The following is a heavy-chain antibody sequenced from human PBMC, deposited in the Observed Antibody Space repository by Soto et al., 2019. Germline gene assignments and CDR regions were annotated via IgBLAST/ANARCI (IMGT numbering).Heavy chain of an antibody. CDR3: ARDKQERLFYYYYGLDV. CDR1: GYTFTSHN. D-gene: IGHD1-1*01. V-gene: IGHV1-18*04. CDR2: ISPYSGNT. J-gene: IGHJ6*02. Sequence: ASVKVSCKASGYTFTSHNISWVRQAPGKGLEWMGWISPYSGNTDYAQNLQGRVTMTTDTLTSTAYMELRSLRPDDAAVYYCARDKQERLFYYYYGLDVWGQGTTVTVSS.